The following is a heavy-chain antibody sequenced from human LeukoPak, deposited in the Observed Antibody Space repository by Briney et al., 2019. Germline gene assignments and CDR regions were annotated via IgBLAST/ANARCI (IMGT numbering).Heavy chain of an antibody. Sequence: GGSLRLSCAASGFTVSSNYMSWVRQAPGKGLEWVSVIYSGGSTYYADSVKGRFTISRHNSKNTLYLQMNSLRAEDTAVYYCARGPKGIAAAGTLGLDYWGQEPWSPSPQ. CDR2: IYSGGST. D-gene: IGHD6-13*01. CDR1: GFTVSSNY. V-gene: IGHV3-53*04. CDR3: ARGPKGIAAAGTLGLDY. J-gene: IGHJ4*01.